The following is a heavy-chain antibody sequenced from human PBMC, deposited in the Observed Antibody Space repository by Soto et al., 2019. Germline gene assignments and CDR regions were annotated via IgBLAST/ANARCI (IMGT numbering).Heavy chain of an antibody. Sequence: EVQLVESGGGLVQPGGSLRLSCAASGFSVSDNYMNWVRQAPGKGLEWVSVTYIGGSTYYADSVKGRFTISRDNSKNTLPLQMNSLRAEDAAVYYCARDRSQAGMDVWGQGTTVTGSS. CDR3: ARDRSQAGMDV. J-gene: IGHJ6*02. D-gene: IGHD1-26*01. V-gene: IGHV3-66*01. CDR1: GFSVSDNY. CDR2: TYIGGST.